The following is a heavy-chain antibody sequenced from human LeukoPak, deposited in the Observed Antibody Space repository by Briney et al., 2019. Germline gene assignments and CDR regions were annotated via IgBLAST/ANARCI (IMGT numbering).Heavy chain of an antibody. V-gene: IGHV3-15*01. Sequence: GGSLRLSCAASGFTFSNARMNWVRQAPGKGLEWVGRIKTKTDDGATDYSAPVKARFTISRDDSKATLYLQMNGLKTEDTAIYYCTTYVGATAYWGQGTLVTVSS. D-gene: IGHD1-26*01. CDR1: GFTFSNAR. CDR3: TTYVGATAY. J-gene: IGHJ4*02. CDR2: IKTKTDDGAT.